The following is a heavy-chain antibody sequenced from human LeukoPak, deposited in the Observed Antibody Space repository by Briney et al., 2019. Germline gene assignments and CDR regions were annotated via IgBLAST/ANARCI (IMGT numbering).Heavy chain of an antibody. D-gene: IGHD2-21*02. CDR3: AKDRGRYCGGDCYSDI. V-gene: IGHV3-53*01. CDR1: VFTVSSNY. Sequence: PGGSLRLSCAASVFTVSSNYMNWVRQAPWKGLEWVSVIYGGGNIYYADSVKGRFPISRDNSKNTLYLQMNSLRAEDTAVYYCAKDRGRYCGGDCYSDIWGQGTMVTVSS. CDR2: IYGGGNI. J-gene: IGHJ3*02.